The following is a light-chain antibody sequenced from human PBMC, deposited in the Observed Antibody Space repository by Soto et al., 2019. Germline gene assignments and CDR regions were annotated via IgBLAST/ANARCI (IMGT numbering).Light chain of an antibody. CDR1: NSDVGIYDF. CDR2: EGS. J-gene: IGLJ1*01. Sequence: QSALTQPASVSGTPGQSITISCTGSNSDVGIYDFVSWYQHHPGRAPKLIVSEGSHRPSGVSNRFSGSKSGNTASLTISGLQSEDEADYYCISYTSDDVRYVFGPGTKLTVL. V-gene: IGLV2-14*01. CDR3: ISYTSDDVRYV.